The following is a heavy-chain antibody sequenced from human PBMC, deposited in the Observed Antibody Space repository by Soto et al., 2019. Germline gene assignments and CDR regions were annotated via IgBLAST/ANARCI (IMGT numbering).Heavy chain of an antibody. CDR3: ARDSPPATCYGMEV. V-gene: IGHV3-48*03. D-gene: IGHD2-2*01. CDR1: GFTFSNYE. CDR2: ISTGGSTI. J-gene: IGHJ6*02. Sequence: PGGSLRFSCADSGFTFSNYEMNWVRQAPGKGLEWLSYISTGGSTIYYADSVKGRFTISRDNAEKSLYLQMNSLRAEDTAVYYCARDSPPATCYGMEVWGQGTTVTVSS.